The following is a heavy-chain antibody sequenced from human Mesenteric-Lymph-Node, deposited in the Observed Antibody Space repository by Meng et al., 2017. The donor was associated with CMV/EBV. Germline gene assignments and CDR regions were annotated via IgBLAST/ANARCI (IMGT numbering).Heavy chain of an antibody. D-gene: IGHD3-16*01. CDR2: MNQDGSHK. CDR1: GFTSRTYW. J-gene: IGHJ1*01. Sequence: GESLKISCVASGFTSRTYWMSWVRQAPGKGLEWVANMNQDGSHKYYVDSVKGRFTISADNAKNSLYLQMNSPRAEDTAVYYCSKNGGWLIEHWGQGTMVTVSS. V-gene: IGHV3-7*01. CDR3: SKNGGWLIEH.